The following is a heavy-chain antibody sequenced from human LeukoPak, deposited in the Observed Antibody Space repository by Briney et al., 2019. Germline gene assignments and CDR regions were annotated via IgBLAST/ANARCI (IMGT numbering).Heavy chain of an antibody. D-gene: IGHD6-19*01. V-gene: IGHV1-18*01. CDR2: MSPGNGNT. CDR3: ARVSVGSGYDAFEI. Sequence: ASVKVSCKASGYTFSTYGISWVRQAPGQGLEWMGWMSPGNGNTNYAQTLQGRASMTRDTSTSTAYMQLRSLRSDDTAVYYCARVSVGSGYDAFEIWGQGTMVTVSS. CDR1: GYTFSTYG. J-gene: IGHJ3*02.